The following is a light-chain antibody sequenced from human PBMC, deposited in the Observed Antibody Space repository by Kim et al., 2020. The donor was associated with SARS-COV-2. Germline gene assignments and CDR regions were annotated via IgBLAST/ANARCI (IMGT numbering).Light chain of an antibody. Sequence: DIEMTQSPATLSVSPGERATISCRASQSISSNLAWYQQKPGQAPRLLIYYASTRDTGIPARFSGSGFGTEFTLTISSLQSEDFAIYYCQQYNNWPPVTCGRGTELEI. CDR1: QSISSN. CDR2: YAS. J-gene: IGKJ4*01. CDR3: QQYNNWPPVT. V-gene: IGKV3-15*01.